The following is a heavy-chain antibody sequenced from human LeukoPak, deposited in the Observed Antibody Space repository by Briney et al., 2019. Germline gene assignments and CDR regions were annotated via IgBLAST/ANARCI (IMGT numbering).Heavy chain of an antibody. CDR2: INPNSGGT. J-gene: IGHJ5*02. CDR1: GYTFTGYY. V-gene: IGHV1-2*02. D-gene: IGHD6-19*01. Sequence: ASVKVSCKASGYTFTGYYMHWVRQAPGQGLEWMGWINPNSGGTNYAQKFQGRVTMTRDTAISTAYMELSRLRSDDPAVYYCARIEYSSGWYPSWGQGTLVTVSS. CDR3: ARIEYSSGWYPS.